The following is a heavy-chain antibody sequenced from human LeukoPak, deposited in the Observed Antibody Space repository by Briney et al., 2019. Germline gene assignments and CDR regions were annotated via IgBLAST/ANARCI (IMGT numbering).Heavy chain of an antibody. CDR3: AKGGKWDVTPFDY. D-gene: IGHD1-26*01. J-gene: IGHJ4*02. CDR2: ISGGGGST. CDR1: GFTFGDYA. Sequence: GGSLRLSCTASGFTFGDYAMSWVRQAPGKGLEWVSTISGGGGSTYYADSVKGRFTISRDNSKNTLYLQVNSLRAEDTAVYYCAKGGKWDVTPFDYWGQGTLVTVSS. V-gene: IGHV3-23*01.